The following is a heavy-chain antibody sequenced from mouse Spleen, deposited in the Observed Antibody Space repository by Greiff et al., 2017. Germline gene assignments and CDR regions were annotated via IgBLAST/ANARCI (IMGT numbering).Heavy chain of an antibody. J-gene: IGHJ4*01. V-gene: IGHV1-69*02. CDR3: ARRVYDGDYPLMDY. Sequence: QVQLKESGAELVKPGASVKLSCTASGFNIKDYYMHWVKQRTEQGLEWIGEIDPSDSYTNYNQKFKGKATLTVDKSSSTAYMQLSSLTSEDSAVYYCARRVYDGDYPLMDYWGQGTSVTVSS. D-gene: IGHD2-13*01. CDR2: IDPSDSYT. CDR1: GFNIKDYY.